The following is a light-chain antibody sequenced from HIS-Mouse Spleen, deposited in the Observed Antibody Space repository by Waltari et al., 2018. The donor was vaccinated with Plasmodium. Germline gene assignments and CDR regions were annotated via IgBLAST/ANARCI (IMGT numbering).Light chain of an antibody. CDR1: SSDVGGFNY. Sequence: QSALTQPASVSASPGQSFTISCPGTSSDVGGFNYVPWYQPHPGKAPKRMVYEVRNRPAGVSNRLSGSKAGKTDSLTISGLQAEDEADYYYSSYTSSSTRVFGGGTKLTVL. V-gene: IGLV2-14*01. J-gene: IGLJ2*01. CDR2: EVR. CDR3: SSYTSSSTRV.